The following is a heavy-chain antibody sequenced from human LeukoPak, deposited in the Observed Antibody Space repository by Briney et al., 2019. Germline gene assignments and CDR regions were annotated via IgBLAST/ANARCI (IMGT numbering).Heavy chain of an antibody. CDR2: ISGSGGST. Sequence: GGSLRLSCAASGFTFSSYAMSWVRQAPGKGLEWVSAISGSGGSTYYADSVKGRFTISRDNSKNTLYLQMNSLRAQDTSVYYCAKDLSRSLFLDAFDIWGQGTMVTVSS. CDR1: GFTFSSYA. D-gene: IGHD6-13*01. CDR3: AKDLSRSLFLDAFDI. J-gene: IGHJ3*02. V-gene: IGHV3-23*01.